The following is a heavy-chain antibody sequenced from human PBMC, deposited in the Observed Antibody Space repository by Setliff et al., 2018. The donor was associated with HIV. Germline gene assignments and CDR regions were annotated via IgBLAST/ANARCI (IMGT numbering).Heavy chain of an antibody. J-gene: IGHJ4*02. CDR3: ARGKTWLRFLDY. D-gene: IGHD5-12*01. Sequence: ASVKVSCKASGYTFTDYYIHWVRQAPGQGLEWMGWIYPNTGGTNYAQNVQGRVTVTMDTSTSTAYTELRSLKSDDTAVYYCARGKTWLRFLDYWGQGTLVTVSS. V-gene: IGHV1-2*02. CDR2: IYPNTGGT. CDR1: GYTFTDYY.